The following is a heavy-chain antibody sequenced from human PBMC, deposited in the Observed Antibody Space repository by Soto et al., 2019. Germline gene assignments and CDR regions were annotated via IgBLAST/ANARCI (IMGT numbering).Heavy chain of an antibody. V-gene: IGHV4-4*02. Sequence: PSETLSLTCAVSGGSISSSNWWSWVRQPPGKGLEWIGEIYHSGSTNYNPSLKSRVTISVDKSKNQFSLKLSSVTAADTAVYYCARMEAARFYYFDYWGQGTLVTVSS. CDR3: ARMEAARFYYFDY. J-gene: IGHJ4*02. D-gene: IGHD6-6*01. CDR1: GGSISSSNW. CDR2: IYHSGST.